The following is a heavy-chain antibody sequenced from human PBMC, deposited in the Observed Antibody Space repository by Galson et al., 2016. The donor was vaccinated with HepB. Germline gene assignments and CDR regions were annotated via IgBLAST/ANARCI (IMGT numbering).Heavy chain of an antibody. Sequence: ETLSLTCTVSGASITSRNSYWAWIRQPPGKGLEWIGSLDDSGATYYSPSLKSRVTISADTSTSQFSLRLTSATAADTADYYWAQLEASLGGLDVWGQGTTVTVSS. CDR2: LDDSGAT. J-gene: IGHJ6*02. CDR3: AQLEASLGGLDV. V-gene: IGHV4-39*01. CDR1: GASITSRNSY. D-gene: IGHD3-16*01.